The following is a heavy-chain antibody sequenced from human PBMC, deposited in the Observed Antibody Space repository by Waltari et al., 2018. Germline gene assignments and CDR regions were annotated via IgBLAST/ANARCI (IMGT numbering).Heavy chain of an antibody. D-gene: IGHD6-13*01. CDR2: INAGNCNT. CDR1: GYTFTSYA. Sequence: QVQLVQSGAEVKKPGASVKVSCKASGYTFTSYAMHWVRKAPGQRLEWMGWINAGNCNTKYSQKFQGRVTITSDTSASTAYMELSSLRSEDTAVYYCASGRQGSSWYYFDYWGQGTLVTVSS. CDR3: ASGRQGSSWYYFDY. J-gene: IGHJ4*02. V-gene: IGHV1-3*01.